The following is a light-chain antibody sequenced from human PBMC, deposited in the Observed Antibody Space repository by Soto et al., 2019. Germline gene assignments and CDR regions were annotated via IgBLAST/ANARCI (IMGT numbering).Light chain of an antibody. Sequence: EIVMTQSPATLSVSPGERITLSCRASQSITTSLAWYQQKPGQAPRLLIYGASTRATNVPARFSGSGSGTDFSLTISSLQSEDYSVYFCQQYTDRPTFGQGTKVDIK. J-gene: IGKJ1*01. V-gene: IGKV3-15*01. CDR3: QQYTDRPT. CDR1: QSITTS. CDR2: GAS.